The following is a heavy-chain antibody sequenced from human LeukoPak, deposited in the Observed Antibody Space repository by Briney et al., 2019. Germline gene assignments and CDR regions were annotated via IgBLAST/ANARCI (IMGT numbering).Heavy chain of an antibody. CDR2: INHSGST. CDR3: ARGRSSMVRGYYYYYMDV. CDR1: GGSFSGYY. J-gene: IGHJ6*03. D-gene: IGHD3-10*01. Sequence: SETLSLTCAVYGGSFSGYYWSWIRQPPGKGLEWIGEINHSGSTNYNPSLKSRFTISVDTSKNQFSLKLSSVTAADTAVYYCARGRSSMVRGYYYYYMDVWGKGTTVTISS. V-gene: IGHV4-34*01.